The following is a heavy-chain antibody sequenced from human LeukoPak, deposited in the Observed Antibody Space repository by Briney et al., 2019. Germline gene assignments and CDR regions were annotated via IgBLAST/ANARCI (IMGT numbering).Heavy chain of an antibody. CDR1: GFTFSSYA. CDR2: ISGSGGST. Sequence: GGSLRLSCAASGFTFSSYAMSWVRQAPGKGLEWVSAISGSGGSTYYADSVKGRFTISRDNSKNTLYLQMNSLRAEDTAVYYCAKLPSSSWHIRGDYWGQGTLITVSS. J-gene: IGHJ4*02. V-gene: IGHV3-23*01. CDR3: AKLPSSSWHIRGDY. D-gene: IGHD6-13*01.